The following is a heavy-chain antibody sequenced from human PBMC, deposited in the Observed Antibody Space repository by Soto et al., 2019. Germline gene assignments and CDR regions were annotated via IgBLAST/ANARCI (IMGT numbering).Heavy chain of an antibody. CDR1: GYTFTGYY. Sequence: ASVKVSCKASGYTFTGYYMHWVRQAPGQGLEWMGIINPSGGSTSYAQKFQGRVTMTRDTSTSTVYMELSSLGSEDTAVYYCARGQWSAIVVIPFDYWGQGTLVTVSS. CDR2: INPSGGST. CDR3: ARGQWSAIVVIPFDY. V-gene: IGHV1-46*01. D-gene: IGHD3-22*01. J-gene: IGHJ4*02.